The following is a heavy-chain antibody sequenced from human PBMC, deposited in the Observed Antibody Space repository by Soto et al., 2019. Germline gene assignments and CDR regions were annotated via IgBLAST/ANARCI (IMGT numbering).Heavy chain of an antibody. CDR3: ARDLLGFGYTYADV. D-gene: IGHD3-10*01. CDR1: GGTFSNYA. CDR2: IIPIDATV. V-gene: IGHV1-69*12. Sequence: QVQLVQSGAEVKKPGSSVKVSCKASGGTFSNYALISWVRQAPGQGLEWMGGIIPIDATVNYAQKFQGRITITADESTTTAYIDLGSLRSEDPAVYYCARDLLGFGYTYADVWGQGTTVTVSS. J-gene: IGHJ6*01.